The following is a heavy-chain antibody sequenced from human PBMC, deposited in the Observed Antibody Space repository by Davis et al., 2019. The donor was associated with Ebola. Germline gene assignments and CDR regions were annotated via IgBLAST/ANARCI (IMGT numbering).Heavy chain of an antibody. CDR2: INAGNGNT. D-gene: IGHD6-19*01. CDR3: ARASFGYNSGWYADY. Sequence: ASVKVSCKASGYTFTSYGISWVRQAPGQGLEWMGWINAGNGNTKYSQRFQGRVTITTDTSASTVYLDLTSLRSDDTAVFYCARASFGYNSGWYADYWGPGSLVAVSS. J-gene: IGHJ4*02. CDR1: GYTFTSYG. V-gene: IGHV1-18*01.